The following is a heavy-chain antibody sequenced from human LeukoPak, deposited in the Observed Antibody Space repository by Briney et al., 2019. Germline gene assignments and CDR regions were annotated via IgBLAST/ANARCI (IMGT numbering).Heavy chain of an antibody. D-gene: IGHD2-21*02. CDR2: ISCSGGST. CDR1: GFTFSSYA. J-gene: IGHJ3*02. Sequence: GGSLRLSCAASGFTFSSYAMSWVRQAPGKGLEWVSAISCSGGSTYYADSVKGRFTISRDNSKNTLYLQMNSLRAEDTAVYYCAKNVVVTPDAFDIWGQGTMVTVSS. CDR3: AKNVVVTPDAFDI. V-gene: IGHV3-23*01.